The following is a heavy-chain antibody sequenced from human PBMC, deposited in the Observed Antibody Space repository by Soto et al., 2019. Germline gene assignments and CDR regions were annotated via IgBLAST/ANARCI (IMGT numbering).Heavy chain of an antibody. CDR1: GFTFSSYS. V-gene: IGHV3-48*02. CDR2: ISSSSSTI. CDR3: ARIKKYYYDSSGSRTLDY. J-gene: IGHJ4*02. Sequence: GGSLRLSCAASGFTFSSYSMNWVRQAPGKGLEWVSYISSSSSTIYYADSVKGRFTISRDNAKNSLYLQMNSLRDEDTAVYYCARIKKYYYDSSGSRTLDYGGQGTLVTV. D-gene: IGHD3-22*01.